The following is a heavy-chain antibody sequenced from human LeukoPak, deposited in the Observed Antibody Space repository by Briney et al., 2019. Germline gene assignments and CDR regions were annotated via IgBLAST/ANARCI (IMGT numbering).Heavy chain of an antibody. J-gene: IGHJ3*02. CDR1: GYTFTYRY. V-gene: IGHV1-45*02. CDR3: ARSSHYYDSSGYSDAFDI. Sequence: SVKVSCKASGYTFTYRYLHWVRQAPGQALEWMGWITPFNGNTNYAQEFQDRVTITRDRSMSTAYMELSSLRSEDTAMYYCARSSHYYDSSGYSDAFDIWGQGTMVTVSS. D-gene: IGHD3-22*01. CDR2: ITPFNGNT.